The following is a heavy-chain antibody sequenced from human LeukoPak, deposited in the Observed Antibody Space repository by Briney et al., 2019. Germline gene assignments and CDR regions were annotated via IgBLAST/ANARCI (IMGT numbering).Heavy chain of an antibody. CDR1: GFTFSSYW. D-gene: IGHD3-22*01. CDR2: IKQDGSEK. CDR3: ARDYDEGRFDY. J-gene: IGHJ4*02. V-gene: IGHV3-7*01. Sequence: GGSLRLSCAASGFTFSSYWVSWVRQAPGKGLEWVANIKQDGSEKYYVDSVKGRFTISRDNAKNSLYLQMNSLRAEDTAVYYCARDYDEGRFDYWGQGTLVTVSS.